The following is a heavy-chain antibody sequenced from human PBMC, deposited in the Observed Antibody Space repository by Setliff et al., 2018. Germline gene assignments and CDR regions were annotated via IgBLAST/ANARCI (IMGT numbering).Heavy chain of an antibody. Sequence: PGESLKISCKGSGYSFTTYWIGWVRQMPGKGLEWIGIIFPADSDTRYSPSFQGQVTISVDKSSNTAYLQWSSLKASDTAMYYCARDTNYEGAYDSWGQGTLVTVSS. CDR2: IFPADSDT. CDR1: GYSFTTYW. V-gene: IGHV5-51*01. J-gene: IGHJ4*02. D-gene: IGHD3-3*01. CDR3: ARDTNYEGAYDS.